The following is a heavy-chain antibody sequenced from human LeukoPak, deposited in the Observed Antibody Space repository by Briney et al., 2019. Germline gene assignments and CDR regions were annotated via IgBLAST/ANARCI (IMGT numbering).Heavy chain of an antibody. Sequence: GGSLRLSCAASGFPFSSYSMNWVLHAPAKGLEWVSSISSSSCYIYYADSVKVRFTISRDNAKNSLYLQMNSLRAEDTAVFYCKQETEYDILTGYQYYFDYWGQGTLVTVSS. D-gene: IGHD3-9*01. CDR3: KQETEYDILTGYQYYFDY. V-gene: IGHV3-21*01. CDR2: ISSSSCYI. CDR1: GFPFSSYS. J-gene: IGHJ4*02.